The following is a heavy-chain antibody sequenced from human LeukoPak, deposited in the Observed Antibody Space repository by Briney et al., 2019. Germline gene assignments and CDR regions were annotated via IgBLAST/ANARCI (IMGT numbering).Heavy chain of an antibody. J-gene: IGHJ6*02. CDR1: GVSFSGYY. CDR3: ARDPSPLLWFGELSYDGMDV. CDR2: INHSGST. D-gene: IGHD3-10*01. Sequence: SETLSLTCAVYGVSFSGYYWSWIRQPPGKGLEWIGEINHSGSTNYNPSLKSRVTISVDTSKNQFSLKLSSVTAADTAVYYCARDPSPLLWFGELSYDGMDVWGQGTTVTVSS. V-gene: IGHV4-34*01.